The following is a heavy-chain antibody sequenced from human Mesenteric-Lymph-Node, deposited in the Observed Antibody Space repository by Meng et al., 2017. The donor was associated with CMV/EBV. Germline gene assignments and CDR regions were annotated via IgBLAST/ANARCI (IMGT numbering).Heavy chain of an antibody. CDR3: ARDRQGGYSGYSY. Sequence: CTAAGASFRSYAISWVLQAPGQGLKWMGVIIPMFGTPKYAQNFQGRVTITADDSTNTAYMELSSLTSEDTAIYYCARDRQGGYSGYSYWGQGTLVTVSS. CDR2: IIPMFGTP. J-gene: IGHJ4*02. CDR1: GASFRSYA. V-gene: IGHV1-69*01. D-gene: IGHD5-12*01.